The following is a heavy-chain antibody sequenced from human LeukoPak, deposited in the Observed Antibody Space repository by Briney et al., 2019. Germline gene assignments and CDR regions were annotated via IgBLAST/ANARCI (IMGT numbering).Heavy chain of an antibody. V-gene: IGHV1-18*01. CDR3: AREGYSRPYYFDY. D-gene: IGHD5-18*01. Sequence: GASVKVSCKASGYPFTKFAINWVRQAPGQGLEWMGWISTYNGDTEYAQKFQGRVTMTTDTSTTTAYLELRSLRSDDTAVYYCAREGYSRPYYFDYWGQGTLVTVSS. J-gene: IGHJ4*02. CDR2: ISTYNGDT. CDR1: GYPFTKFA.